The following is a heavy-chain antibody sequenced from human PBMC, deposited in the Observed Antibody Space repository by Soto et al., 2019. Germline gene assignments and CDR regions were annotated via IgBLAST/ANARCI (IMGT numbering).Heavy chain of an antibody. D-gene: IGHD3-9*01. V-gene: IGHV3-74*01. CDR1: GFIFNNYW. Sequence: EVQQVESGGGLVQPGGSMRLSCAASGFIFNNYWMHWVRQVPGKGLVRVSRVNSDGSTTNYADSVKGRFTISRDNAKNTLFLPMNSLRVEDTAVYYCARGKYYDVSTGYSTFDPWGQGVPVTVAS. CDR2: VNSDGSTT. J-gene: IGHJ5*02. CDR3: ARGKYYDVSTGYSTFDP.